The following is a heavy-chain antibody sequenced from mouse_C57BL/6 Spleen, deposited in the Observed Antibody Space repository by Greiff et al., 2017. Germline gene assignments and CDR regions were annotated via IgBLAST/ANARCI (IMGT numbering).Heavy chain of an antibody. Sequence: EVKLVESGGGLVKPGGSLKLSCAASGFTFSDYGMHWVRQAPEKGLEWVAYISSGSSTIYYADTVKGRFTISRANAKNTLFLQMTSLRSVDRAMYSCARVNGDPLGYCDVWGTGTTVTVSS. CDR2: ISSGSSTI. CDR3: ARVNGDPLGYCDV. V-gene: IGHV5-17*01. D-gene: IGHD4-1*01. J-gene: IGHJ1*03. CDR1: GFTFSDYG.